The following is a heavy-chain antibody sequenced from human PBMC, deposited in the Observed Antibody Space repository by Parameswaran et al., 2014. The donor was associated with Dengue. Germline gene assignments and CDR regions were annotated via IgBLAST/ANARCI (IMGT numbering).Heavy chain of an antibody. J-gene: IGHJ4*02. CDR3: AKEHYPIYYYDSSPRGYFDY. V-gene: IGHV3-30*18. D-gene: IGHD3-22*01. Sequence: WIRQPPGKGLEWVAVISYDGSNKYYADSVKGRFTISRDNSKNTLYLQMNSLRAEDTAVYYCAKEHYPIYYYDSSPRGYFDYWGQGTLVTVSS. CDR2: ISYDGSNK.